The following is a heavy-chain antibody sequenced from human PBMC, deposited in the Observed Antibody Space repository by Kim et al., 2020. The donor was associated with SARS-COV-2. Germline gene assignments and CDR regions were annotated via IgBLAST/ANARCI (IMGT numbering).Heavy chain of an antibody. CDR1: GGSISSGGYY. Sequence: SDTLSLTCTVSGGSISSGGYYWSWIRQHPGKGLEWIGYIYYSGSTYYNPSLKSRVTISVDTSKNQFSLKLSSVTAADTAVYYCARAGRTFFGVVGAFDIWGQGTMVTVSS. J-gene: IGHJ3*02. D-gene: IGHD3-3*01. CDR2: IYYSGST. CDR3: ARAGRTFFGVVGAFDI. V-gene: IGHV4-31*03.